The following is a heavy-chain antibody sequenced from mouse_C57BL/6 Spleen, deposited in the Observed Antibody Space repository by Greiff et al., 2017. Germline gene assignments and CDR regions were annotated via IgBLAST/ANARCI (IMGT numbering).Heavy chain of an antibody. CDR3: ARYHYYGSSSYYFDY. V-gene: IGHV1-54*01. J-gene: IGHJ2*01. CDR2: INPGSGGT. D-gene: IGHD1-1*01. CDR1: GYAFTNYL. Sequence: QVQLQQSGAELVRPGTSVKVSCKASGYAFTNYLIEWVKQRPGQGLEWIGVINPGSGGTNYNEKFKGKATLTADKSSSTAYMQLSSLTSEDSAVYFCARYHYYGSSSYYFDYWGQGTTLTVSS.